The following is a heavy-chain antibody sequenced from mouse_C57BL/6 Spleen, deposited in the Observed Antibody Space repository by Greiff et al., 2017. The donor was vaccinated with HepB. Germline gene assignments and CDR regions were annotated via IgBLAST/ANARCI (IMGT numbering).Heavy chain of an antibody. D-gene: IGHD1-1*01. CDR2: IDPSDSNT. CDR1: GYTFTSYW. Sequence: QVQLQQPGAELVKPGASVKLSCKASGYTFTSYWMQWVKQRPGQGLEWIGEIDPSDSNTNYNQKFKGKATLTVDTSSSTAYMQLSSLTSEDSAVYYCARKGPPYYGSSPVDYWGQGTTLTVSS. V-gene: IGHV1-50*01. CDR3: ARKGPPYYGSSPVDY. J-gene: IGHJ2*01.